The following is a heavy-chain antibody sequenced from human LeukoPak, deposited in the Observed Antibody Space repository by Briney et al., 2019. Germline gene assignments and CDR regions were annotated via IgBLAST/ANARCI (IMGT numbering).Heavy chain of an antibody. CDR3: ARFSSGCSTASCYLTN. D-gene: IGHD2-2*01. J-gene: IGHJ4*02. V-gene: IGHV4-59*11. CDR2: IYYSGTT. Sequence: SETLSLTCTVGGGSLSSHYWSWIRQPPGKGLELVGHIYYSGTTFYNPSLNSRVTISLDTSRNQFSLRLTSVTAADTAVYYCARFSSGCSTASCYLTNWGQGTLVTVSS. CDR1: GGSLSSHY.